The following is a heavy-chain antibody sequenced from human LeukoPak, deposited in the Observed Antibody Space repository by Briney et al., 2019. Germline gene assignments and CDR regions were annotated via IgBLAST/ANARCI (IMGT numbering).Heavy chain of an antibody. Sequence: PSQTLSLTCTVSGGSISSGSYYWSWIRQPAGKGLEWIGRIYTSGSTNYNPSLKSRVTISVDTSKNQFSLKLSSVTAADTAVYYCARPLTGRFDPWGQGTLVTVSS. CDR2: IYTSGST. V-gene: IGHV4-61*02. D-gene: IGHD2-8*01. CDR3: ARPLTGRFDP. CDR1: GGSISSGSYY. J-gene: IGHJ5*02.